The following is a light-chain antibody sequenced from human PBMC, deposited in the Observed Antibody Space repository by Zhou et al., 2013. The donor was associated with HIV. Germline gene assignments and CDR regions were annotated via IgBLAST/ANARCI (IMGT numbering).Light chain of an antibody. CDR1: QGISSY. CDR3: QKFDNAPLT. CDR2: KAS. V-gene: IGKV1-8*01. J-gene: IGKJ4*01. Sequence: AIRMTQSPSSFSASTGDRVTITCRASQGISSYLAWYQQKPGKAPKLLIYKASSLESGVPSRFSGSRSGADFTLTISSLQPEDVATYYCQKFDNAPLTFGGGPRWRSN.